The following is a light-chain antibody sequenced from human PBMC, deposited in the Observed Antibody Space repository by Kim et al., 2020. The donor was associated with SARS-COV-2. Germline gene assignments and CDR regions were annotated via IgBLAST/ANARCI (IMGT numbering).Light chain of an antibody. CDR3: NSRDSSGNPWVV. Sequence: SSELTQDPAVSVALGQTVRITCQGDSLRSYYASWYQQKPGQAPVLVIYGKNNRPSGIPDRFSGSSSGNTASLTITGAQAEDEADYYCNSRDSSGNPWVVFGGGTQLTVL. V-gene: IGLV3-19*01. J-gene: IGLJ2*01. CDR1: SLRSYY. CDR2: GKN.